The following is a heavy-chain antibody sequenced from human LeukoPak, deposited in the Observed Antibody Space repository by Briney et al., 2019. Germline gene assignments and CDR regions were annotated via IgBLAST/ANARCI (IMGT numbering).Heavy chain of an antibody. CDR2: INHSGST. CDR3: ARTPLRWYAPSLDAFDI. CDR1: GGSFSGYY. J-gene: IGHJ3*02. D-gene: IGHD6-13*01. Sequence: PSETLSLTCAVYGGSFSGYYWSWIRQPPGKGLEWIGEINHSGSTNYNPSLKSRVTISVDTSKNQFSLKLSSVTAADTAVYYCARTPLRWYAPSLDAFDIWGQGTMVTVSS. V-gene: IGHV4-34*01.